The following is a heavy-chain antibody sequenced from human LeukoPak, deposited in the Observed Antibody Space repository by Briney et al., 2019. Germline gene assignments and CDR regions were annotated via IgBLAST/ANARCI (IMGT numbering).Heavy chain of an antibody. Sequence: SETLSLTCTVSGGSISSYYRSWIRQPPGKGLVWIGYIYYSGSTNYNPSLKSRVTISVDTSKNQFSLKLSSVTAADTAVYYCARRLARGGWFDPWGQGTLVTVSS. CDR2: IYYSGST. D-gene: IGHD2-21*01. CDR1: GGSISSYY. CDR3: ARRLARGGWFDP. J-gene: IGHJ5*02. V-gene: IGHV4-59*08.